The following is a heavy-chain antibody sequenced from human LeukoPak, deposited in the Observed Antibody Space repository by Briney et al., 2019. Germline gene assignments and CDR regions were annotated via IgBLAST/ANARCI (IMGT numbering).Heavy chain of an antibody. Sequence: SETLSLTCTVSGGSISSYYWSWIRQPPGKGLEWIGYIYYSGSTNYNPSLKSRVTISVDTSKNQFSLRLSSVTAADTAVYYCAREDGDYVLDYWGQGTLVTVSS. V-gene: IGHV4-59*01. CDR3: AREDGDYVLDY. CDR2: IYYSGST. D-gene: IGHD4-17*01. J-gene: IGHJ4*02. CDR1: GGSISSYY.